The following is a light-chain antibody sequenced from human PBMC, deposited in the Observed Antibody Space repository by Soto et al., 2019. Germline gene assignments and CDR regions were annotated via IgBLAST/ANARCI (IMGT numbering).Light chain of an antibody. V-gene: IGKV3-15*01. CDR3: QDYNNWPLT. CDR2: GAS. CDR1: QSVSSN. J-gene: IGKJ4*01. Sequence: EIVMTQSPATLSVSPGERATLSCRASQSVSSNLAWYQQKPGQAPRLLLYGASTRATGIPARFSGSGPGTEFTLTISSLQSEDFTIYYCQDYNNWPLTFGGGTRVEIK.